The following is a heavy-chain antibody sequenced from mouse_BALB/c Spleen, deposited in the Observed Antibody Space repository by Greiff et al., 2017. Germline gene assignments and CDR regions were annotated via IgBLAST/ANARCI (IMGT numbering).Heavy chain of an antibody. D-gene: IGHD2-13*01. J-gene: IGHJ4*01. V-gene: IGHV7-3*02. Sequence: EVKLVESGGGLVQPGGSLRLSCATSGFTFTDYYMSWVRQPPGKALEWLGFIRNKANGYTTEYSASVKGRFTISRDNSQSILYLQMNTLRAEDCATYYCARDMTTYYDRDHGCQGISVTVS. CDR3: ARDMTTYYDRDH. CDR1: GFTFTDYY. CDR2: IRNKANGYTT.